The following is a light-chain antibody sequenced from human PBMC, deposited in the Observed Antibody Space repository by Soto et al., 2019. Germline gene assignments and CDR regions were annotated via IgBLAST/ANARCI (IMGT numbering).Light chain of an antibody. J-gene: IGKJ3*01. V-gene: IGKV4-1*01. CDR1: QSVLYSSNNKNY. CDR2: WAS. CDR3: QQYYSTLFT. Sequence: DIVMTQSPDSLAVSLGERVTINCKSSQSVLYSSNNKNYLAWYQQKPGQPPKLLIYWASTRKSGVPDRFSGSGSGTDFTLTISSLQAEDVAVYYCQQYYSTLFTFGPGTKVDIK.